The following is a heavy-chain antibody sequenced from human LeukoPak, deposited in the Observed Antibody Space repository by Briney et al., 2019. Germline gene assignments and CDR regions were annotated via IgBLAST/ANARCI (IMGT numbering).Heavy chain of an antibody. J-gene: IGHJ4*02. V-gene: IGHV4-30-4*08. CDR3: ATYEAGRGGSGY. Sequence: PSETLSLTCTVSGASISSAPYHWSWIRQAPGKGLEWIGQWTGYSGNTDYNPSLKSRATISLDTSKNQFSLRLNSVTTAGTAVYFCATYEAGRGGSGYWGQGTLVTVSS. D-gene: IGHD6-19*01. CDR1: GASISSAPYH. CDR2: WTGYSGNT.